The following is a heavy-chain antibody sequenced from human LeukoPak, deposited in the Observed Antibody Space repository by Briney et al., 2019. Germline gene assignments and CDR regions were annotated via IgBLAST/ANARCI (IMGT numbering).Heavy chain of an antibody. J-gene: IGHJ4*02. D-gene: IGHD3-22*01. Sequence: SETLSLTCAVYGGSFSGYYWSWIRQPPGKGLEWIGYIYYSGSTDYNPSLKSRVTISVDTSKNQFSLKLSSVTAADTAVYYCVTCPRLVYYYDYWGQGTLVTVSS. CDR2: IYYSGST. CDR3: VTCPRLVYYYDY. V-gene: IGHV4-34*01. CDR1: GGSFSGYY.